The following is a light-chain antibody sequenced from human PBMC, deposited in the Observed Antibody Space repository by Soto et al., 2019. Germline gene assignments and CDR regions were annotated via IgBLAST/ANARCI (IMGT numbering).Light chain of an antibody. CDR1: QNVRNN. CDR3: HQYNNWPPWT. V-gene: IGKV3D-15*01. Sequence: EAGLTQSPGTLSLSPGERATLSCRASQNVRNNYLAWYQQKPGQAPRLLIYDASNRATGIPARFSGSGSGTEFTLTISSLQSDDFAVYYCHQYNNWPPWTFGQGTKVDI. J-gene: IGKJ1*01. CDR2: DAS.